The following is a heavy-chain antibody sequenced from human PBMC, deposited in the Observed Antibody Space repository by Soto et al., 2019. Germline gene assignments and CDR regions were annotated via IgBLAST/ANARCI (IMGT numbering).Heavy chain of an antibody. J-gene: IGHJ4*02. CDR2: TYYRSKWYN. CDR1: GDSVSSSSGA. Sequence: SQTLSLTCVISGDSVSSSSGAWNWIRPSPWRGLEWLGRTYYRSKWYNDYALSVKSRITINPDTSKNQFSLQLDSVTLEDTAVYYCARSGTIFGLVTGFMDHWGQGTLVTVSS. D-gene: IGHD3-3*01. CDR3: ARSGTIFGLVTGFMDH. V-gene: IGHV6-1*01.